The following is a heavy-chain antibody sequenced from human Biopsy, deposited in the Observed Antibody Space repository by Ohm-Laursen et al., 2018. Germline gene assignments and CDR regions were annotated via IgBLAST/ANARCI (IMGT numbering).Heavy chain of an antibody. V-gene: IGHV1-18*01. Sequence: VSSVKVSCNASGYTFSNYGISWVRQAPGQGLEWMGWISGYNGNTNYAQKFQDRVTMTTDTSTSTAYMELRSLRSDDTAVYFCAREEDNSGYDYYGMDVWGQGTTVTVSS. CDR2: ISGYNGNT. CDR3: AREEDNSGYDYYGMDV. D-gene: IGHD3-22*01. CDR1: GYTFSNYG. J-gene: IGHJ6*02.